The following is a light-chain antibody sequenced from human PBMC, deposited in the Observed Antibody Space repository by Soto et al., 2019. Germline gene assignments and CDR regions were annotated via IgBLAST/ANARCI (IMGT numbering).Light chain of an antibody. CDR1: SSNIGNNY. CDR3: GTWDSSLSAAV. CDR2: DNN. V-gene: IGLV1-51*01. Sequence: QSVLTQPPSVSAAPGQKVTISCSGSSSNIGNNYVSWYQQLPGTAPKLLIYDNNKRPSGIPDRFSGSKSGTSATLGITGLQTGDEADYYCGTWDSSLSAAVFGGGTQLTVL. J-gene: IGLJ7*01.